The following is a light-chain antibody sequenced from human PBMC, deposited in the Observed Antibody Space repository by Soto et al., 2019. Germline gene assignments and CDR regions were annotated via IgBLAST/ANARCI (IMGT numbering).Light chain of an antibody. J-gene: IGKJ4*01. V-gene: IGKV2-28*01. CDR3: MQGLQTPPKIT. Sequence: DIVMTQSPLSLPVTPGEPASISCRSSQNLLHSNGYNYLDWYLQKPGQSPHLLIYLGSNRASGVPDRFSGSGSGTDFTLKISRVEAEDVGVYYCMQGLQTPPKITFGGGTKVEIK. CDR1: QNLLHSNGYNY. CDR2: LGS.